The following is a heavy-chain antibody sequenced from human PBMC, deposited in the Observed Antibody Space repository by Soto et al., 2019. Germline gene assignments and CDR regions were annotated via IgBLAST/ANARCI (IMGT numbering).Heavy chain of an antibody. J-gene: IGHJ4*02. CDR2: ISGSGGST. CDR1: GITFNSYA. Sequence: GGSLRLSCAASGITFNSYAMSWVRQAPGKGLEWVSAISGSGGSTYYADSVKGRFTISRDNSKKTLFLQMNSLRAEDTAIYFCAKRSPPDYWGQGTLVTVSS. V-gene: IGHV3-23*01. CDR3: AKRSPPDY.